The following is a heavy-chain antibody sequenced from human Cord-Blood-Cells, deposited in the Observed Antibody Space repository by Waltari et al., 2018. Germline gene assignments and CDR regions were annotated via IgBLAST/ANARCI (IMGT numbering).Heavy chain of an antibody. CDR2: IKPNRGGT. CDR3: ASRLSTYWYFDL. CDR1: GYTLTGSY. V-gene: IGHV1-2*02. J-gene: IGHJ2*01. Sequence: QVQLVQSGAEVKKPGASVKVSCKASGYTLTGSYMHWVRQAPGKGLEWMGWIKPNRGGTNCGQKFQGRVAMSRDTSISTAYMDLSRRRSDDTAVYYCASRLSTYWYFDLWGRGTLVTVSS.